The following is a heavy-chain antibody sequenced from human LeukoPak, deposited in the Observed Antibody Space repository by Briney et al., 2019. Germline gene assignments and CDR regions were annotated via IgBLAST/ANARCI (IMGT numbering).Heavy chain of an antibody. V-gene: IGHV1-8*01. J-gene: IGHJ4*02. CDR1: GYTFTSYK. CDR2: MNPNSGNT. Sequence: ASVKVSCKASGYTFTSYKINWVRQTTGQGLEWMGWMNPNSGNTGYAQKIQGRVTMTTDTSTSTAYMELRSLRSDDTAVYYCARDLPYSSSWESIDYWGQGTLVTVSS. CDR3: ARDLPYSSSWESIDY. D-gene: IGHD6-13*01.